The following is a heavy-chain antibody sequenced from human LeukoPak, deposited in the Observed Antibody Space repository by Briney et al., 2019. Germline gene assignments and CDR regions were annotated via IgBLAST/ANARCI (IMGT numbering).Heavy chain of an antibody. CDR3: ASGSDFYMDV. CDR2: IYYSGRT. Sequence: PAETLSLTCTISGGSISSNYWSWIRQPPGKGLEWIGYIYYSGRTKNNPSLKSRVTISVDTSKNQFSLKLSSVTAADTAVYYCASGSDFYMDVWGKGTTVTVSS. CDR1: GGSISSNY. J-gene: IGHJ6*03. D-gene: IGHD3-3*01. V-gene: IGHV4-59*01.